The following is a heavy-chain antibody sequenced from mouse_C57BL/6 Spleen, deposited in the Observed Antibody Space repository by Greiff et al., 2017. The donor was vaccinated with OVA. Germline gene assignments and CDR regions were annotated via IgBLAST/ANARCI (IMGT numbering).Heavy chain of an antibody. CDR2: IDPETGGP. J-gene: IGHJ2*01. Sequence: QVQLQQSGAELVRPGASVTLSCKASGYTFTDYEMHWVKQTPVHGLEWIGAIDPETGGPAYNQKFKGKAILTADKSSSTAYMELRSLTSEDSAVYYCTGPYYGSSMDGYWGQGTTLTVSS. CDR3: TGPYYGSSMDGY. D-gene: IGHD1-1*01. V-gene: IGHV1-15*01. CDR1: GYTFTDYE.